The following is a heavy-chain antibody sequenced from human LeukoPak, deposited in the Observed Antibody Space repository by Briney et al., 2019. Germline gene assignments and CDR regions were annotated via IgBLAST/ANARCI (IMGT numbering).Heavy chain of an antibody. Sequence: GGSLRLSCAASGFTFSNYAMNWVRQAPGEGLEWVSTISGVGDSTYYAESVKGRFTMSRDNSKNTVYLQMNGLRVEDTAIYYCAKRADGCSGVSCYYYYMDVWGKGTTVTVSS. CDR1: GFTFSNYA. CDR3: AKRADGCSGVSCYYYYMDV. CDR2: ISGVGDST. J-gene: IGHJ6*03. V-gene: IGHV3-23*01. D-gene: IGHD2-15*01.